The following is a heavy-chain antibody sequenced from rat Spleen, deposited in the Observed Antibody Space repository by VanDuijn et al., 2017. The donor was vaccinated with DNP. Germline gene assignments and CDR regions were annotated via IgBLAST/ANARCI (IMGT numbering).Heavy chain of an antibody. CDR2: IGDSGRT. V-gene: IGHV3-1*01. CDR1: VFSITAYY. Sequence: QLQTTGPGPVQHSQSPPLPCSVTVFSITAYYWGWLRKFPGNKLEWIGHIGDSGRTSYNPSLKSRSSITRDTSKNQFFLQLSSVTSEDTATYYCARRDYGYWYFDFWGPGTMVTVSS. J-gene: IGHJ1*01. D-gene: IGHD1-3*01. CDR3: ARRDYGYWYFDF.